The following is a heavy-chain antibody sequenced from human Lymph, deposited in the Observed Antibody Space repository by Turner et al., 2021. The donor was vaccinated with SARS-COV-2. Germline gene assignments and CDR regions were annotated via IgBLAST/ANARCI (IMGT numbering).Heavy chain of an antibody. J-gene: IGHJ3*02. CDR3: TRDTAVAGTLGAFDI. CDR2: IIPICGTA. CDR1: GGTFSSYP. D-gene: IGHD6-19*01. Sequence: QVQLVQSGAAVKKPGSSVKVSCKASGGTFSSYPISWVRQAPGEGLEWMGGIIPICGTANYAQKFQDGVTITADDSKRTAYMELSRLRYENTAVYCWTRDTAVAGTLGAFDIWGQGTMVTVSS. V-gene: IGHV1-69*01.